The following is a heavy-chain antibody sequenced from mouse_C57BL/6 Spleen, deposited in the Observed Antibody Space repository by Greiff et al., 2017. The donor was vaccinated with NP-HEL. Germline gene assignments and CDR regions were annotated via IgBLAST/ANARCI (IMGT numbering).Heavy chain of an antibody. Sequence: VQLQQSGPELVKPGASVKISCKASGYSFTGYYMNWVKQSPEKSLEWIGEINPSTGGTTYNQKFKAKATLTVDKSSSTAYMQLKSLTSEDSAVYYCAREGGDGYYDYWGQGTTLTVSS. CDR1: GYSFTGYY. CDR3: AREGGDGYYDY. CDR2: INPSTGGT. D-gene: IGHD2-3*01. J-gene: IGHJ2*01. V-gene: IGHV1-42*01.